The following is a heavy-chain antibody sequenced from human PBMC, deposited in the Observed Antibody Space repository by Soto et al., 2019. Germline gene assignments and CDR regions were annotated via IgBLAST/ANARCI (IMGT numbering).Heavy chain of an antibody. CDR3: AQELGSGWRTTTDY. Sequence: QVQLVQSGAEVKKPGSSVKVSCKASGGTFSSYAISWVRQAPGQGLEWMGGIIPIFGTANYAQKFQGRVTITADESTSTDYMELSSLRPEDEAVYYCAQELGSGWRTTTDYWGQGTLVTVSS. CDR2: IIPIFGTA. V-gene: IGHV1-69*12. CDR1: GGTFSSYA. D-gene: IGHD6-19*01. J-gene: IGHJ4*02.